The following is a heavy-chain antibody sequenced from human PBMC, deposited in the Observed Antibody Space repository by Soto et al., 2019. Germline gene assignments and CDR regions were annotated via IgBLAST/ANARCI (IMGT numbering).Heavy chain of an antibody. D-gene: IGHD7-27*01. V-gene: IGHV4-30-2*01. CDR3: ARGKFESTGWHQFDI. J-gene: IGHJ4*02. CDR2: IFHGGST. CDR1: GAPITWGDYS. Sequence: SETLSLTCAISGAPITWGDYSWNWTRQPPGKGLEWIGYIFHGGSTYYNPSLRSRVTISVDRSRTQFSLKMSSVTAADTAVYYCARGKFESTGWHQFDIWGQGTLVTVSS.